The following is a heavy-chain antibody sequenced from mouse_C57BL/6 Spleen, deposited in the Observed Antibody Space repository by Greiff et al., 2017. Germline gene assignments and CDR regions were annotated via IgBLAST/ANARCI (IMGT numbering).Heavy chain of an antibody. CDR1: GYTFTDYE. J-gene: IGHJ1*03. D-gene: IGHD2-3*01. V-gene: IGHV1-15*01. Sequence: VQLQQSGAELVRPGASVTLSCKASGYTFTDYEMHWVKQTPVHGLEWIGAIDPETGGTAYNQKFKGKAILTADKSSSTAYMELRSLTSEDSAVYYCTREIYDGYYEGVWGTGTTVTVSS. CDR2: IDPETGGT. CDR3: TREIYDGYYEGV.